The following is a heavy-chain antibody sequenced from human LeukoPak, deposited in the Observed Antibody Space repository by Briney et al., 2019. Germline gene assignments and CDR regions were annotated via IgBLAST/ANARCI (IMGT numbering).Heavy chain of an antibody. CDR2: INPHIGGT. CDR1: GFTLTGYY. D-gene: IGHD1-26*01. J-gene: IGHJ4*02. V-gene: IGHV1-2*02. Sequence: ASVKVSCTPSGFTLTGYYLHWVRQAPGQGLEWMGWINPHIGGTNYAQKFQGRVTVTWDTSISTVYMELSSLRSDDTAVYFCARGWGSGSYLKTGFDYWGQGTLVTVSS. CDR3: ARGWGSGSYLKTGFDY.